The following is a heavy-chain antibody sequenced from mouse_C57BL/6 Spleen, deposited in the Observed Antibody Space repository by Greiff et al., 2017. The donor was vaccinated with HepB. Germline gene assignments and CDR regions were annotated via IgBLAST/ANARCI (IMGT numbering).Heavy chain of an antibody. Sequence: VQLQQPGAELVRPGTSVKLSCKASGYTFTSYWMRWVKQRPGQGLEWIGVIDPSDSYTNYNQKFKGKATLTVDTSSSTAYMQLSSLTSEDSAVYYCANYYGSSLYYAMDYWGQGTSVTVSS. CDR1: GYTFTSYW. CDR2: IDPSDSYT. D-gene: IGHD1-1*01. J-gene: IGHJ4*01. CDR3: ANYYGSSLYYAMDY. V-gene: IGHV1-59*01.